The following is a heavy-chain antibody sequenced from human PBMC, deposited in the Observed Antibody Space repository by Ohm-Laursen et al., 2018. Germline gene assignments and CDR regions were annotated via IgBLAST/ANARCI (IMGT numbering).Heavy chain of an antibody. D-gene: IGHD3-10*01. CDR3: ARALTYYYGSGSYYNQYYFDY. CDR1: GGSISSSSYY. V-gene: IGHV4-61*05. CDR2: IYYSGST. J-gene: IGHJ4*02. Sequence: PGTLSLTCTVSGGSISSSSYYWGWIRQPPGKGLEWIGYIYYSGSTNYNPSLKSRVTISVDTSKNQFSLKLSSVTAADTAVYYCARALTYYYGSGSYYNQYYFDYWGQGTLVTVSS.